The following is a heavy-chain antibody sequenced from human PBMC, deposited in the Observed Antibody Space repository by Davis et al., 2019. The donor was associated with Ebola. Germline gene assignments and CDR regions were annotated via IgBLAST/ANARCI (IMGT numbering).Heavy chain of an antibody. CDR2: INHSGST. CDR3: ARGSGYARWGWFDP. CDR1: GGSFSGYY. Sequence: SETLSLTCAVYGGSFSGYYWSWIRQPPGKGLEWIGEINHSGSTNYNPSLKSRVTISVDTSKNQFSLKLSSVTAADTAVYYCARGSGYARWGWFDPWGQGTLVTVSS. V-gene: IGHV4-34*01. J-gene: IGHJ5*02. D-gene: IGHD5-12*01.